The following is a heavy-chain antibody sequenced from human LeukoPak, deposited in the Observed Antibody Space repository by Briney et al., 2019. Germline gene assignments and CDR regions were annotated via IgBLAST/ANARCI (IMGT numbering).Heavy chain of an antibody. V-gene: IGHV4-34*01. Sequence: SETLSLTCAVSGGSFSGYYWSWIRQPPGKGLEWIREINHSGSTNYNPSLNSRVTISVDTSKNQFSLKLSPVTAADTAVYYCAPRSSSSGWSEGFDPWGEGTLVTVSS. CDR2: INHSGST. D-gene: IGHD6-19*01. J-gene: IGHJ5*02. CDR1: GGSFSGYY. CDR3: APRSSSSGWSEGFDP.